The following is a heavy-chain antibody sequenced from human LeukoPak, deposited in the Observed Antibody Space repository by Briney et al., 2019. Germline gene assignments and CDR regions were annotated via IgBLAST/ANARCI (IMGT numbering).Heavy chain of an antibody. V-gene: IGHV3-30*03. CDR2: VSFERNDK. Sequence: GGSLRLSCTASGFNFRSFGFHWVRQAPGKGLEWLAIVSFERNDKYYADSVKGRFTISGDESKNTLYLQMNSVRNEDTAVYYCARDPLRRGTSYLDNWGQGTLVTVAS. D-gene: IGHD1-26*01. J-gene: IGHJ4*02. CDR3: ARDPLRRGTSYLDN. CDR1: GFNFRSFG.